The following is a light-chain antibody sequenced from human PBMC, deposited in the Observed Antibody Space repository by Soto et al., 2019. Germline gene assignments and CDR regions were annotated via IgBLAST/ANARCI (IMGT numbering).Light chain of an antibody. Sequence: EIVLTQSPGTLSLSPGERATLSCRASQSVRSSYLAWYQQKPGQAPRLLIYGASSRATGIPDRFSGSGSGTDFTLTISRLEPEDFAVYYCQQYGSSLFTFGPGTMVDIK. V-gene: IGKV3-20*01. CDR1: QSVRSSY. J-gene: IGKJ3*01. CDR3: QQYGSSLFT. CDR2: GAS.